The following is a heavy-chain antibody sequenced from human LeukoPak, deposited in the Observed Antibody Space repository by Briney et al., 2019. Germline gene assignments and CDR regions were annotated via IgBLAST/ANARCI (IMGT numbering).Heavy chain of an antibody. CDR1: GYTFTGYY. D-gene: IGHD6-13*01. J-gene: IGHJ1*01. CDR3: AREGSSWENTEYFQH. Sequence: ASVKVSCKASGYTFTGYYMHWVRQAPGQGLEWMGWINPNSGGTNYAQKFQGRVTMTRDTSISTAYMELSRLRSDDTAVYYCAREGSSWENTEYFQHWGPGTLVTVSS. CDR2: INPNSGGT. V-gene: IGHV1-2*02.